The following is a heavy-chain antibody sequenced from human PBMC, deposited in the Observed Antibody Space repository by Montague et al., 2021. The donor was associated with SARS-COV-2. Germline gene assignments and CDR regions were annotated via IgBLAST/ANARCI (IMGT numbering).Heavy chain of an antibody. J-gene: IGHJ3*02. D-gene: IGHD3-9*01. Sequence: SETLSLTCAVSRGSFSNYCWTWIRQSPGKGLEWIGEINQGGAPNYTPSLKSRVTISLDTSKKQIPLKLNSVTVADTAVFFCARGRPVQGSFRHFDSISSGSLDIWAQGSLVIVSS. CDR3: ARGRPVQGSFRHFDSISSGSLDI. CDR2: INQGGAP. CDR1: RGSFSNYC. V-gene: IGHV4-34*01.